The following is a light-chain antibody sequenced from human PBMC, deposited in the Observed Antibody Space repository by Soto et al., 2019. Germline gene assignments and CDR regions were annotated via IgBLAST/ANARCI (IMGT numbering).Light chain of an antibody. CDR1: QSVSDT. Sequence: EIVLTQFPATLSLSPGERATLSCRASQSVSDTLAWYQQKPGQAPRLLIYGASSRATGIPDRFSGSGSGTDFTLTISRLEPEDFAVYYSQQYGSSPQTFGQGTKVDIK. CDR3: QQYGSSPQT. V-gene: IGKV3-20*01. J-gene: IGKJ1*01. CDR2: GAS.